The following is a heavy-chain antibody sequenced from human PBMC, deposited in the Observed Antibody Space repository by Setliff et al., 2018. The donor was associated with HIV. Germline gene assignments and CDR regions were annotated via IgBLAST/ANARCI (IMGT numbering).Heavy chain of an antibody. J-gene: IGHJ6*03. V-gene: IGHV3-30*18. CDR2: ISYDGTYK. Sequence: PGGSLRLSCAASGLIFSDSWMTWVRQAPGKGPEWVALISYDGTYKYYAESVKGRFTISRDNSRNTLYLQMNSLRTEDTAVYYCAKDWGSRLSYSFYYMDVWGKGTTVTVSS. CDR3: AKDWGSRLSYSFYYMDV. D-gene: IGHD3-16*01. CDR1: GLIFSDSW.